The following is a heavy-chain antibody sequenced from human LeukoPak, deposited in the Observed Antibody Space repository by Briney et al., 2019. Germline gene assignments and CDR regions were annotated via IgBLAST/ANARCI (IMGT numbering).Heavy chain of an antibody. D-gene: IGHD6-13*01. CDR1: GFTFSNYS. J-gene: IGHJ3*02. V-gene: IGHV3-21*01. CDR2: ISSSGTYV. Sequence: GGSLRLSCVASGFTFSNYSMNWVRQAPGKGLEWVSSISSSGTYVYYADSVKGRFTISRDNAKNSLSLQMNSLRSDDAAVYYCARASSNQLAGCLPESFDNWGQGTMVTVSS. CDR3: ARASSNQLAGCLPESFDN.